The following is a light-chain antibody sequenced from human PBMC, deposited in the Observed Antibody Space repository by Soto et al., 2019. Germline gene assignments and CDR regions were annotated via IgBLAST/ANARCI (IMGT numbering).Light chain of an antibody. CDR2: DNN. V-gene: IGLV1-51*01. CDR1: RSNIGNNY. Sequence: QSVLTQPPSVSAAPGQTVTISCSGSRSNIGNNYVSWYQQLPGTAPKLLIYDNNKRPSGIPDRFSGSKSGTSATLGITGLQTGDEADYYCGTWDSSLSAAVFGGGTQLTVL. CDR3: GTWDSSLSAAV. J-gene: IGLJ7*01.